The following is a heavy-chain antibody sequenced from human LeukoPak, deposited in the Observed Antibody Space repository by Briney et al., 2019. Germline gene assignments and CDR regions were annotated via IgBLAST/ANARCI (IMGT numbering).Heavy chain of an antibody. CDR1: GFTFSSYE. CDR3: ARDYDFWGGYRVPSFFDY. Sequence: GSLRLSCAASGFTFSSYEMNWVRQAPGKGLEWVSYISSTSSTIYYADSVKGRFTISRDNAKNSLYLQMNSLRAEDTAVYYCARDYDFWGGYRVPSFFDYWGQGTLVTVSS. V-gene: IGHV3-48*03. CDR2: ISSTSSTI. D-gene: IGHD3-3*01. J-gene: IGHJ4*02.